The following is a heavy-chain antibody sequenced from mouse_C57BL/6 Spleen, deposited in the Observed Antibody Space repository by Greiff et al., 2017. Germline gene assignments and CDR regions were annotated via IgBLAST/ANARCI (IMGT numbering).Heavy chain of an antibody. CDR3: ARRGIYYDYPFAY. Sequence: QVQLQQPGAELVKPGASVKMSCKASGYTFTSYWITWVKQRPGQGLEWIGDIYPGSGSTNYNEKFKSKATLTVDTSSSTAYMQLSSLTSEDSAVYYCARRGIYYDYPFAYWGQGTLVTVSA. CDR2: IYPGSGST. V-gene: IGHV1-55*01. D-gene: IGHD2-4*01. J-gene: IGHJ3*01. CDR1: GYTFTSYW.